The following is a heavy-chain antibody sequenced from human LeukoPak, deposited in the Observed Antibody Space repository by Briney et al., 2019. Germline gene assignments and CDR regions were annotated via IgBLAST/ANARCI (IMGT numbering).Heavy chain of an antibody. D-gene: IGHD3-10*01. V-gene: IGHV3-73*01. CDR3: TRLHYYGSGSQDY. J-gene: IGHJ4*02. Sequence: PGGSLRLSCAGSGFIFSGSAIHWVRQASGKGLEWVGRIRSKANSHATTYAESVKGRFIISRDDSKNTAYLQMNSLKTEDTVVYYCTRLHYYGSGSQDYWGQGTLVTVSS. CDR2: IRSKANSHAT. CDR1: GFIFSGSA.